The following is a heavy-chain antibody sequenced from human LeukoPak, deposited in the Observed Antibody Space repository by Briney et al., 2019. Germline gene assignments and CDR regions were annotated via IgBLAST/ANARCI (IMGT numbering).Heavy chain of an antibody. Sequence: YESLSPTCTDPGGSINSYYWSWIRQPARKGLEWIGRIYTSGSTNYNASLKSRVSMSVDTSKNQFSLKLSSVTAADTAVFYCARENSGSYREFDYWGQGTLVTVSS. CDR2: IYTSGST. CDR3: ARENSGSYREFDY. D-gene: IGHD1-26*01. V-gene: IGHV4-4*07. J-gene: IGHJ4*02. CDR1: GGSINSYY.